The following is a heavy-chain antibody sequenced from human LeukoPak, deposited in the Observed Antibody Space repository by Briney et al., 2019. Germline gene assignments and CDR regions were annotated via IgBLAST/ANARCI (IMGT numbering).Heavy chain of an antibody. V-gene: IGHV4-34*01. CDR3: ARENYDSSGYPHNWFDP. D-gene: IGHD3-22*01. Sequence: SETLSLTCAVYGGSFSGYYWSWTRQPPGKGLEWIGEINHSGSTNYNPSLKSRVTISVDTSKNQFSLKLSSVTAADTAVYYCARENYDSSGYPHNWFDPWGQGTLVTVSS. CDR1: GGSFSGYY. J-gene: IGHJ5*02. CDR2: INHSGST.